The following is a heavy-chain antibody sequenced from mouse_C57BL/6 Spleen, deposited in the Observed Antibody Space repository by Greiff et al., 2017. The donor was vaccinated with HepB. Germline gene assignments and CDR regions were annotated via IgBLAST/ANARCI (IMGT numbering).Heavy chain of an antibody. J-gene: IGHJ4*01. V-gene: IGHV5-12*01. CDR2: ISNGGGST. CDR3: ARQGWDEGYAMDY. D-gene: IGHD4-1*01. CDR1: GFTFSDYY. Sequence: EVQRVESGGGLVQPGGSLKLSCAASGFTFSDYYMYWVRQTPEKRLEWVAYISNGGGSTYYPDTVKGRFTISRDNAKNTLYLQMSRLKSEDTAMYYCARQGWDEGYAMDYWGQGTSVTVSS.